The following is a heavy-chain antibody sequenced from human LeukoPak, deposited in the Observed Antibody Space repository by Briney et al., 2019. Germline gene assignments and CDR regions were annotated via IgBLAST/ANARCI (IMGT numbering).Heavy chain of an antibody. CDR2: ISSSSSTI. CDR3: ASESERPR. Sequence: GRSLRLSCAASGFTFSSYGMHWVRQAPGKGLEWVSYISSSSSTIYYADSVKGRFTISRDNAKNSLYLQMNSLRAEDTAVYYCASESERPRWGQGTLVTVSS. V-gene: IGHV3-48*04. J-gene: IGHJ4*02. D-gene: IGHD1-1*01. CDR1: GFTFSSYG.